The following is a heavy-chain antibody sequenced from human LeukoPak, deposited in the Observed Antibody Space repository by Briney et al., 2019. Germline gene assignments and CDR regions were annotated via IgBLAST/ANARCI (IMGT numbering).Heavy chain of an antibody. CDR2: IWYDGSDK. CDR1: GFTFSGYG. J-gene: IGHJ2*01. Sequence: GGSLRLSCAASGFTFSGYGMHWVRQAPGKGLEWVAVIWYDGSDKYCADSVQGRFTISRDNSENTLYLQMNSLRAEDTAVYYCARDRVTRYFDLWGRGTLVTVSS. D-gene: IGHD3-10*01. CDR3: ARDRVTRYFDL. V-gene: IGHV3-33*01.